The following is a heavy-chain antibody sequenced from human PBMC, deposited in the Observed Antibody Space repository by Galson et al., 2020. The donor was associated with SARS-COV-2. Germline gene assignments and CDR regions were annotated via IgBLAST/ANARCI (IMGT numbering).Heavy chain of an antibody. CDR3: ARGNYPKGFDY. V-gene: IGHV3-30*04. J-gene: IGHJ4*02. Sequence: GESLKISCAASGFTFSSYAMHWVRQAPGKGLEWVAVISYDGSNKYYADSVKGRFTISRDNSKNTLYLQMNSLRAEDTAVYYCARGNYPKGFDYWGQGTLVTVSS. CDR1: GFTFSSYA. CDR2: ISYDGSNK. D-gene: IGHD1-7*01.